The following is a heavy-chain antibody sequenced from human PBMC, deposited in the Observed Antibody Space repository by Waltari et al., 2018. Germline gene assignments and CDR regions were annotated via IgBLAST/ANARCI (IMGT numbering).Heavy chain of an antibody. V-gene: IGHV3-7*01. CDR2: IQQNGSEK. Sequence: EVQLVESGGDLVQPGGSLRLSCAASVFTFSRSWMTWVRQAPGKGLEWVGNIQQNGSEKWYADSVRGRFTISRDNAMNSLYLQMNSLRVEDTAVYYCARDLVATPPWGQGTLVTVSS. CDR3: ARDLVATPP. D-gene: IGHD2-21*02. J-gene: IGHJ5*02. CDR1: VFTFSRSW.